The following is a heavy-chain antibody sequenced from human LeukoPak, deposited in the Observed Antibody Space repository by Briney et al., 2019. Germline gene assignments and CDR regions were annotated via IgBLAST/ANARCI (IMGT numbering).Heavy chain of an antibody. CDR1: NYSLVSGYY. CDR2: IYHSGNT. CDR3: ARVWTGYPGHY. Sequence: SETLSLTCSVSNYSLVSGYYWGWIRPPPGEGLEWIGSIYHSGNTYYNPSLKSRVTISVDTSKNQFSLKLTSVTAADTAVYYCARVWTGYPGHYWGQGTLVTVSS. J-gene: IGHJ4*02. V-gene: IGHV4-38-2*02. D-gene: IGHD3/OR15-3a*01.